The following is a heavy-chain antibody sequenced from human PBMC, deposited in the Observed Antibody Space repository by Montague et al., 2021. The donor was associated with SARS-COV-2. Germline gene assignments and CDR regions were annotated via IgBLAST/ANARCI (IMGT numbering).Heavy chain of an antibody. D-gene: IGHD1-1*01. CDR1: GDSVSINSAT. J-gene: IGHJ6*02. CDR2: TYYRSKWYN. CDR3: TSGREGNYNVMDV. V-gene: IGHV6-1*01. Sequence: CAISGDSVSINSATLNWVRQSPSRGLELLGSTYYRSKWYNDYAVSVRGRVTINPDTSKNQFSLQLNSVTPEDTAIYYCTSGREGNYNVMDVWGQGTTVTVSS.